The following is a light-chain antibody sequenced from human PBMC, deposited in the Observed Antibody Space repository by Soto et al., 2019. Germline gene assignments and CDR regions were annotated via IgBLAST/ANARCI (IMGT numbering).Light chain of an antibody. V-gene: IGKV3-20*01. CDR1: QSVSTNL. CDR2: GAS. Sequence: EIVLTQSPGTLSLSPGEGATLSCGASQSVSTNLFAWYQQKPGQAPRLLIYGASTRATGIPDRFSGSGSGTDFTLTISRLEPEDFAVYYCQQYGRTSWTFGQGTKVDIK. J-gene: IGKJ1*01. CDR3: QQYGRTSWT.